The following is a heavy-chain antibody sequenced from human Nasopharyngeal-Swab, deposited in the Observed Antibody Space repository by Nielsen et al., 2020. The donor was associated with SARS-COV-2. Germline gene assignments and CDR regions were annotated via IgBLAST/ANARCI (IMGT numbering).Heavy chain of an antibody. CDR2: INHSGST. CDR3: ARGTLQDY. D-gene: IGHD1-1*01. Sequence: WIRQPPGKGLEWIGEINHSGSTNYNTALKRRVTISVDTSKNQFSLKLSSVTAADTAVYYCARGTLQDYWGQGTLVTVSS. V-gene: IGHV4-34*01. J-gene: IGHJ4*02.